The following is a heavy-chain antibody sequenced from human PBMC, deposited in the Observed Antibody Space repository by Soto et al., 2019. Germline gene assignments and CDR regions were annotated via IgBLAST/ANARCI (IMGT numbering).Heavy chain of an antibody. CDR3: ATSLWFGTQPEI. CDR1: GGSFSNNY. J-gene: IGHJ4*02. Sequence: SETLSLTCAVYGGSFSNNYWTWFRQPPGKGLEWIGEISPSGTTKYIPSLKGRGTISVDTSRKQFFLKVTSVSAADTAVYYCATSLWFGTQPEIWGPGTLVTVSS. V-gene: IGHV4-34*01. CDR2: ISPSGTT. D-gene: IGHD3-10*01.